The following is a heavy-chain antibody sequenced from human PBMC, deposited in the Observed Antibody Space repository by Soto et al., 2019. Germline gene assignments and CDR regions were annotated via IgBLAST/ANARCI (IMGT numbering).Heavy chain of an antibody. CDR2: ISGNGVAT. V-gene: IGHV3-23*01. D-gene: IGHD2-8*01. J-gene: IGHJ4*02. Sequence: EVQLWDSGGGLVQPGGSLRLSCAASGFPFSSFAMCWLRQAPGKGLEWVSYISGNGVATSYADSVKGRFTTSRDNSKNVLYLQLNSLRYEDTAGYYCVIGFPRLQLDTNACENWGQGTLVTGSS. CDR1: GFPFSSFA. CDR3: VIGFPRLQLDTNACEN.